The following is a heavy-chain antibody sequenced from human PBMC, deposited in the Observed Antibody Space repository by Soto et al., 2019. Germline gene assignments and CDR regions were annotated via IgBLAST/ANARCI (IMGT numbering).Heavy chain of an antibody. Sequence: QVQLVQSGAEVKKPGASVKVSCKTSGYTFTTYGISWVRQAPGQGLEWMGWINTNNDDTNYAQKFQGRVTMTTNTSANTATTGMTSRGSGDTAGYYGARGRERSNSWLSAYNWFDPWGQGTLVTVSS. CDR3: ARGRERSNSWLSAYNWFDP. D-gene: IGHD6-13*01. J-gene: IGHJ5*02. CDR2: INTNNDDT. V-gene: IGHV1-18*01. CDR1: GYTFTTYG.